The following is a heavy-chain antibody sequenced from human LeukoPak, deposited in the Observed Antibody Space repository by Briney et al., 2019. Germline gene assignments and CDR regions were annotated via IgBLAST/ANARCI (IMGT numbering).Heavy chain of an antibody. Sequence: SETLSLTCTVSGGSISSSSYYWGCIRQPPGKGLEWIGSIYYSGSTYYNPSLKSRVTISVDTSKNQFSLKLSSVTAADTAVYYCARDFDRLLLWFGGYDYWGQGTLVTVSS. V-gene: IGHV4-39*07. CDR2: IYYSGST. J-gene: IGHJ4*02. CDR3: ARDFDRLLLWFGGYDY. CDR1: GGSISSSSYY. D-gene: IGHD3-10*01.